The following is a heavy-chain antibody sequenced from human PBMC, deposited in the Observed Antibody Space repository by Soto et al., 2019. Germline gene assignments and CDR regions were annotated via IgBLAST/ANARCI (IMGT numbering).Heavy chain of an antibody. D-gene: IGHD5-18*01. Sequence: QVQLHQWGAGLLKPSETLSLTCAGYGGSFSGYYWTWIRQPTGKGLEWIGEIKQTGITNYNPSLKSRVTRAVDTSKNQFSLHLTSVTAADTAAYYCARGAFRGYSYGSYFDSWGQGALVTVSS. J-gene: IGHJ4*02. V-gene: IGHV4-34*01. CDR1: GGSFSGYY. CDR3: ARGAFRGYSYGSYFDS. CDR2: IKQTGIT.